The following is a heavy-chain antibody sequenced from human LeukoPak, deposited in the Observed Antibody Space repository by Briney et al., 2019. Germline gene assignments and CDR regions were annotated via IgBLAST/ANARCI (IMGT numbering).Heavy chain of an antibody. Sequence: PGGSLRLSCAASGVTVSSKDMSWVRQAPGKGLEWVSTVYSGGSTYYADPVKGRFTISRDNSKNTLFLQMNSLRAEDTAVYYCARDVDYYDIVTGYCQHFGMDVWGQGTTVTVSS. V-gene: IGHV3-53*01. CDR3: ARDVDYYDIVTGYCQHFGMDV. J-gene: IGHJ6*02. CDR1: GVTVSSKD. D-gene: IGHD3-9*01. CDR2: VYSGGST.